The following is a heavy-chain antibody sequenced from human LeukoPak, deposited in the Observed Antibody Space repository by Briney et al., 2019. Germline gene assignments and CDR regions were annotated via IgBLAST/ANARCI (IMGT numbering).Heavy chain of an antibody. J-gene: IGHJ6*03. D-gene: IGHD1-26*01. V-gene: IGHV3-21*01. CDR2: ITSSGTYI. CDR3: ARDPYSGNYGNYYYYYMDV. CDR1: GFTFNNYN. Sequence: AGGSLRLSCATSGFTFNNYNMNWVRQAPGRALEWVSSITSSGTYIFYADSVKGRFTISRDNAKNSLYLQMNSLGPEDTAVYYCARDPYSGNYGNYYYYYMDVWGKGTTVTISS.